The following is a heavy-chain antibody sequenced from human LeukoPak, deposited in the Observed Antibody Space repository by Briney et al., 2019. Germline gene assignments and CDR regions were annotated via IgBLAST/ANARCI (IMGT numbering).Heavy chain of an antibody. D-gene: IGHD3-10*01. Sequence: GGSLLLSCAASGFTFSGYWMSWVRQAPGKGLEWVANIRQDGSEKYYVDSVKGRFTISRDNAKNSVYLQMNNLRAEDTAVYYCARGVWFGDQGTLVTVSS. CDR1: GFTFSGYW. J-gene: IGHJ1*01. V-gene: IGHV3-7*03. CDR2: IRQDGSEK. CDR3: ARGVWF.